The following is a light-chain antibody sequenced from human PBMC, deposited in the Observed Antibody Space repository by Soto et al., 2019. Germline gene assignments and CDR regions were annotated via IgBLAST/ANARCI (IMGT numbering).Light chain of an antibody. CDR2: RNN. Sequence: QSVLTQPPSASGTPGQRVTISCSGSSSNIGSNYVYWYQQLPGTAPKLLIYRNNQRPSGVPDRFSGSKSGTSASLAISGLRSEDEADYYCAAWDDSLSGRYVFGTGTKLTV. V-gene: IGLV1-47*01. CDR3: AAWDDSLSGRYV. J-gene: IGLJ1*01. CDR1: SSNIGSNY.